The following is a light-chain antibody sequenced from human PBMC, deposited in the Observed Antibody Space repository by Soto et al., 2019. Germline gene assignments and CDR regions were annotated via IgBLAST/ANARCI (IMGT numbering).Light chain of an antibody. V-gene: IGKV3-20*01. CDR2: AAS. CDR1: QPINNNY. CDR3: QHNGYLIG. J-gene: IGKJ4*01. Sequence: IVMTQSPRTLSLSPGERATLSCRASQPINNNYVCWYQQKPGQAPSLLIYAASDRATGVPERFSGSGSGKDFTLTISRLEPEDVAVYFCQHNGYLIGFGGGTKLESK.